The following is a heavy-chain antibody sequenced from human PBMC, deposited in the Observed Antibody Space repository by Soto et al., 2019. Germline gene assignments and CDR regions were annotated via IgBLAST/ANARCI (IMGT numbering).Heavy chain of an antibody. CDR2: IFYSGGT. D-gene: IGHD3-22*01. Sequence: SETLSLTCTVSGGSISSGDYYWGWIRQSPGKGLEWIGTIFYSGGTFYTPSLKSRVTMSVDTSNNQFSLKLSSVTAADTAVYYCARQASGYYYGWFDPWGQGTLVTVSS. CDR3: ARQASGYYYGWFDP. J-gene: IGHJ5*02. V-gene: IGHV4-39*01. CDR1: GGSISSGDYY.